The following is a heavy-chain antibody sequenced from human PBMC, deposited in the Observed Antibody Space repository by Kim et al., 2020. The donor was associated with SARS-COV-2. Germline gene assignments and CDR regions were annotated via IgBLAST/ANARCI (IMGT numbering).Heavy chain of an antibody. J-gene: IGHJ6*02. V-gene: IGHV3-30*18. D-gene: IGHD3-16*01. CDR2: ISYEGSKK. Sequence: GGSLRLSCAASGFSFHNFGLPCFRPAPVTFLECLALISYEGSKKYYADSLKGRFTISRDSSKNTLYLQMNSLRAEDTAVYYCAKDRSFFMITFGGESGGLDVWGHGTTVTVSS. CDR3: AKDRSFFMITFGGESGGLDV. CDR1: GFSFHNFG.